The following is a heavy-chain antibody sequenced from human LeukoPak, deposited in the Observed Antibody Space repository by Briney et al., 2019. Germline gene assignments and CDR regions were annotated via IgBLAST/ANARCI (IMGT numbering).Heavy chain of an antibody. D-gene: IGHD3-22*01. CDR1: GYTLTELS. CDR2: FDPEDGET. Sequence: ASVKVSCKVSGYTLTELSMHWVRQAPGKGLEWMGGFDPEDGETIYARKFQGRVTMTEDTSTDTAYMELSSLRFEDTAVYYCATSIPPPVVVVVNDAFDIWGQGTMVTVSS. V-gene: IGHV1-24*01. J-gene: IGHJ3*02. CDR3: ATSIPPPVVVVVNDAFDI.